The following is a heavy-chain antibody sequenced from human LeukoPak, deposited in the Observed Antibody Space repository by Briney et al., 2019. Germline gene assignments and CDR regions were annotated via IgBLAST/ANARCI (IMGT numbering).Heavy chain of an antibody. CDR3: AGIPAAPPYCLDY. D-gene: IGHD6-13*01. CDR2: SNHNSGST. CDR1: GYTFTGYS. Sequence: GSVNLSCAASGYTFTGYSMRWVRQAPGQGLEWMVWSNHNSGSTNYAQKFKGRVTMSGDTSKSKVYLELSRLTSDDTAVYYCAGIPAAPPYCLDYWGQGTLVTVSS. J-gene: IGHJ4*02. V-gene: IGHV1-2*02.